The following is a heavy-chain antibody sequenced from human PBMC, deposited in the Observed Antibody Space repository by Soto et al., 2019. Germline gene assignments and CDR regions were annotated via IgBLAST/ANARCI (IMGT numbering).Heavy chain of an antibody. V-gene: IGHV4-38-2*02. CDR3: ARGTPDYGDYAMLFDY. CDR2: IYHSGST. CDR1: GYSISSGYY. D-gene: IGHD4-17*01. Sequence: SETLSLTCTVSGYSISSGYYWGWIRQPPGKGLEWIGSIYHSGSTYYNPSLKSPVTISVDTSKNQFSLKLSSVTAADTAVYYCARGTPDYGDYAMLFDYWGQGTLVTVSS. J-gene: IGHJ4*02.